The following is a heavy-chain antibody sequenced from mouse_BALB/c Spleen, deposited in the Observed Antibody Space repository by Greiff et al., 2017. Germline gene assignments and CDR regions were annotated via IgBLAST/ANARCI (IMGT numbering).Heavy chain of an antibody. V-gene: IGHV5-6-5*01. Sequence: EVHLVESGGGLVKPGGSLKLSCAASGFTFSSYAMSWVRQTPEKRLEWVASISSGGSTYYPDSVKGRFTISRDNARNILYLQMSSLRSEDTAMYYCARGGYYHYAMDYWGQGTSVTVSS. CDR1: GFTFSSYA. J-gene: IGHJ4*01. D-gene: IGHD1-1*01. CDR3: ARGGYYHYAMDY. CDR2: ISSGGST.